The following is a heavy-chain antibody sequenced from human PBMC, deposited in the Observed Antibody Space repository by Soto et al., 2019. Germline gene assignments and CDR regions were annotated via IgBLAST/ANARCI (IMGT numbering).Heavy chain of an antibody. CDR2: IYQTGST. D-gene: IGHD3-10*01. V-gene: IGHV4-4*02. Sequence: QVQLEESGPGLVKPSGTLSLSCGVSGGSISSSNWWRWVRQPPGQGLAWIGEIYQTGSTNYNPSLKRRVAITVDKHTIQFSLKMSTVTAADTAVYYCASTHYDGSGTFWFDPWGQGTLVTVSS. CDR3: ASTHYDGSGTFWFDP. J-gene: IGHJ5*02. CDR1: GGSISSSNW.